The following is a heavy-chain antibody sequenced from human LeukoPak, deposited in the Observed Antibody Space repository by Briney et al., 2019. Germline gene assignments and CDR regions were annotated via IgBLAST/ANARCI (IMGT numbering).Heavy chain of an antibody. CDR1: GGSISSHY. Sequence: SETLPLTCTVSGGSISSHYWSWIRQPPGKGLEWIGYIYYSGSTNYNPSLKSRVTISVDTSKNQFSLKLSSVTAADTAVYYCAREDHGSTNWFDPWGQGTLVTVSS. CDR2: IYYSGST. V-gene: IGHV4-59*11. J-gene: IGHJ5*02. CDR3: AREDHGSTNWFDP. D-gene: IGHD5-24*01.